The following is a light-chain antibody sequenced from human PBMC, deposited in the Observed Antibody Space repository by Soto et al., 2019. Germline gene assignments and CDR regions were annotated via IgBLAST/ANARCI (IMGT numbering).Light chain of an antibody. CDR3: QQSYSTPVYT. CDR2: AAS. J-gene: IGKJ2*01. V-gene: IGKV1-39*01. CDR1: QSISSY. Sequence: DIQMTQSPFSLSASVGDRVTITCRASQSISSYLNWYQQKPGKAPKLLIYAASSLQSGVPSRFSGSGSGTDFTLTISSLQPEDFATYYCQQSYSTPVYTFGQGTKLEIK.